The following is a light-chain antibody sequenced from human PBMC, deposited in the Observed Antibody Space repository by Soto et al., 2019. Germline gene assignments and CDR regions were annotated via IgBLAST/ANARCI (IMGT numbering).Light chain of an antibody. J-gene: IGKJ4*01. Sequence: DIPMTQSPSSLSAPVGGRVTITCRASQGIRRDLGWYQQKPGKAPTRLIYAVSSLHSGVPSRFSGSGSGTEITLTISSLQPEDSATYYCLQHNSYPLTFGGGTKVEIK. V-gene: IGKV1-17*01. CDR2: AVS. CDR3: LQHNSYPLT. CDR1: QGIRRD.